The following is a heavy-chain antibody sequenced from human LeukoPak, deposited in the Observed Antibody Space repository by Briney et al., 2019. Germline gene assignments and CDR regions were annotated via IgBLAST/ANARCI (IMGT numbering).Heavy chain of an antibody. V-gene: IGHV3-23*01. Sequence: PGGSLRLSCAASGFTFSSYAMSWVRQAPGKGLEWVSAISGSGGSTYYADSVKSRFTISRDNSKNTLYLQMNSLRAEDTALYYCAKEGVYSSGWYYFDYWGQGTLVTVSS. D-gene: IGHD6-19*01. CDR1: GFTFSSYA. J-gene: IGHJ4*02. CDR2: ISGSGGST. CDR3: AKEGVYSSGWYYFDY.